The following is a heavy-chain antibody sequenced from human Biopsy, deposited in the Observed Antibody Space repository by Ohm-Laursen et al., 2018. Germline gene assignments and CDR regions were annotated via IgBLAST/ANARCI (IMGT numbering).Heavy chain of an antibody. CDR1: GFDVSSNY. CDR2: IHSDGNT. CDR3: AKAGRGYIDY. D-gene: IGHD5-18*01. J-gene: IGHJ4*02. V-gene: IGHV3-53*01. Sequence: SLRLSCSASGFDVSSNYMSWLRQAPGKGLEWVSHIHSDGNTYYADSVKGRFTISRDNSKNTLYLQMNSLRVEDTAVYYCAKAGRGYIDYWGQGTLVTVSS.